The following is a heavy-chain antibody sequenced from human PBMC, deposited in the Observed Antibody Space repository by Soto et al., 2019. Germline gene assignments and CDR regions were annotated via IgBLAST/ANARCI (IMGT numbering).Heavy chain of an antibody. Sequence: EVQLLESGGGLVQPGGSLRLSCAASGFTFSSYDMHWVRQATGKGLEWVSAIGTAGDTYYPGSVKGRFTISRENAKNSLYLQMNSLRAGDTAVYYCARGGPGGFGESLPDYWGQGTLVTVSS. V-gene: IGHV3-13*01. J-gene: IGHJ4*02. CDR3: ARGGPGGFGESLPDY. CDR1: GFTFSSYD. D-gene: IGHD3-10*01. CDR2: IGTAGDT.